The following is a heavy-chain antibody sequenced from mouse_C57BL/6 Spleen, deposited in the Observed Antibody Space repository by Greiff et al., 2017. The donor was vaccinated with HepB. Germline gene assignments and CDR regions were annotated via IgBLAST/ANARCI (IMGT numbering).Heavy chain of an antibody. CDR2: IYPGDGDT. V-gene: IGHV1-80*01. D-gene: IGHD1-1*01. CDR1: GYAFSSYW. CDR3: ARKPDYYGSSYYAMDY. J-gene: IGHJ4*01. Sequence: QVQLQQSGAELVKPGASVKISCKASGYAFSSYWMNWVKQRPGKGLEWIGQIYPGDGDTNYNGKFKGKATLTADTSSSTAYMQLSSLTSEDSAVYFCARKPDYYGSSYYAMDYWGQGTSVTVSS.